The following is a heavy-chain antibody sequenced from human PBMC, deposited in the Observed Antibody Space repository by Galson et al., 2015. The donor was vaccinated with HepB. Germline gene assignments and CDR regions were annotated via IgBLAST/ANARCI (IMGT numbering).Heavy chain of an antibody. CDR1: GFTFSSYG. Sequence: SLRLSCAAYGFTFSSYGMHWVRQAPGKGLEWVAFIRYDGSNKYYADSVKGRFTISRDNSKNTLYLQMNSLRAEDTAVYYCAKASAEYSSSWLFDYWGQGTLVTVSS. D-gene: IGHD6-13*01. J-gene: IGHJ4*02. V-gene: IGHV3-30*02. CDR2: IRYDGSNK. CDR3: AKASAEYSSSWLFDY.